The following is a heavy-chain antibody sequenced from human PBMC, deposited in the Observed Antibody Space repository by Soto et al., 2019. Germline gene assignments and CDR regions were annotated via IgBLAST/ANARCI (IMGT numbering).Heavy chain of an antibody. J-gene: IGHJ5*02. CDR3: ARGGAGATENWFDP. CDR1: GGSFSSFY. V-gene: IGHV4-34*01. Sequence: SETLSLTCAVYGGSFSSFYCSWIRQPPGKRLEWIGKINHSGSTNYNPSLKIRVTISVDTSKNQFSLNLSSVTAADTAVYYCARGGAGATENWFDPWGQGTLVT. D-gene: IGHD1-26*01. CDR2: INHSGST.